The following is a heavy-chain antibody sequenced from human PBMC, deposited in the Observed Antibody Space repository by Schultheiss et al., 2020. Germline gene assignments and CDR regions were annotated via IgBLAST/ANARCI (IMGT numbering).Heavy chain of an antibody. CDR1: GFTVSSNY. Sequence: GGSLRLSCAASGFTVSSNYMSWVRQAPGKGLEWVSVIYSGGSTYYADSVKGRFTISRDNAKNSLYLQMNSLRAEDTAVYYCARGGPTGYYYYYYGMDVWGQGTTVTVSS. J-gene: IGHJ6*02. V-gene: IGHV3-53*03. CDR2: IYSGGST. CDR3: ARGGPTGYYYYYYGMDV. D-gene: IGHD5-12*01.